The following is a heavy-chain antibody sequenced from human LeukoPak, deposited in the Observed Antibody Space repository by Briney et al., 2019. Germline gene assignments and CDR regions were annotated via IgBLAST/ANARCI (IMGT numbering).Heavy chain of an antibody. CDR3: AREGDHAREHYYYYGMDV. CDR2: IIPILGIA. D-gene: IGHD1-1*01. CDR1: GGTFSSYA. Sequence: GASVKVSCKASGGTFSSYAISWVRQAPGQGLEWMGRIIPILGIANYAQKFQGRVTITADKSTSTAYMELSSLRSEDTAVYYCAREGDHAREHYYYYGMDVWGQGTTVTVSS. J-gene: IGHJ6*02. V-gene: IGHV1-69*04.